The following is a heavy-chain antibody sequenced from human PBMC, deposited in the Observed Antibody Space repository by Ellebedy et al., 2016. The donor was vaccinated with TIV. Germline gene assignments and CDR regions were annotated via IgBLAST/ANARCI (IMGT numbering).Heavy chain of an antibody. CDR2: IWYDGSNK. CDR1: GFTFSSYG. J-gene: IGHJ4*02. Sequence: GESLKISCGASGFTFSSYGMHWVRQAPGKGLEWVAVIWYDGSNKYYADSVKGRFTISRDNSKNTLYLQMNSLRAEDTAVYYCARDKEVYYDFWSGYFIDYWGQGTLVTVSS. CDR3: ARDKEVYYDFWSGYFIDY. V-gene: IGHV3-33*01. D-gene: IGHD3-3*01.